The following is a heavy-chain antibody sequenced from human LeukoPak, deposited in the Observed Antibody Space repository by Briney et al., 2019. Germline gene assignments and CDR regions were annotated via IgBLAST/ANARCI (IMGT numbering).Heavy chain of an antibody. D-gene: IGHD6-19*01. CDR1: GFTVSSNY. V-gene: IGHV3-66*01. Sequence: SGGSLRLSCAASGFTVSSNYMSWVRQAPGKGLEWVSVIYSGGSTYYADSVKGRFTISRDNSKNTLYLQMNSLRAEDTAVCYCATTGYSSESSWGQGTLVTVSS. J-gene: IGHJ5*02. CDR2: IYSGGST. CDR3: ATTGYSSESS.